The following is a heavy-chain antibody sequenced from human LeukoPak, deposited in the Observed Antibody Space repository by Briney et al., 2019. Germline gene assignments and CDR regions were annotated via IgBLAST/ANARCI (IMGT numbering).Heavy chain of an antibody. CDR2: IKQDGNEK. D-gene: IGHD5-12*01. CDR1: GFTFNSYW. CDR3: ARGGYD. J-gene: IGHJ4*02. Sequence: GGSLRLSCVASGFTFNSYWMNWVRQAPGKGLEWVANIKQDGNEKYYVDSVKGRFTISRDNAKNSLYLQMNSLRAEDTAIYYCARGGYDWGQGTLVTVSS. V-gene: IGHV3-7*01.